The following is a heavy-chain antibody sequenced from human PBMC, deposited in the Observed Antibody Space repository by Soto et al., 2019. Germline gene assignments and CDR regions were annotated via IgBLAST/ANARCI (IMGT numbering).Heavy chain of an antibody. Sequence: QVQLQASGPGLVKPSGTLSLTCAVSGGSISRHHWWTWVRQSPGQGLEWIGEIFHGGTTNYSPSLKSRATRSIDKSKNEFSLTLTSVTAPDMAVYYCASCAYGSYTFGVDVWGQGTTVTVSS. D-gene: IGHD3-10*01. V-gene: IGHV4-4*02. CDR1: GGSISRHHW. CDR2: IFHGGTT. CDR3: ASCAYGSYTFGVDV. J-gene: IGHJ6*02.